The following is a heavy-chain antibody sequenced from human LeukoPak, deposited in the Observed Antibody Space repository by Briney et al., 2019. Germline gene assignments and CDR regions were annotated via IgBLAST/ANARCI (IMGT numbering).Heavy chain of an antibody. CDR3: ARDRFPGTSIVDAFDI. CDR1: GYTFTSYY. Sequence: GASVKVSCKASGYTFTSYYMHWVRQAPGQGLEWMGIINPSGGNTSYAQKFQGRVTMTRDTSTSTVYMELSSLRSEDTAVYYCARDRFPGTSIVDAFDIWGQGTMVTVSS. V-gene: IGHV1-46*01. D-gene: IGHD1-7*01. J-gene: IGHJ3*02. CDR2: INPSGGNT.